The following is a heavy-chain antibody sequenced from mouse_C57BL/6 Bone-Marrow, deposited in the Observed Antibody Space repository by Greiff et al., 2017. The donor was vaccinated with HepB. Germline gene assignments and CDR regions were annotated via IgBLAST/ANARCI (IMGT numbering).Heavy chain of an antibody. D-gene: IGHD3-3*01. CDR2: ISYDGSN. V-gene: IGHV3-6*01. CDR3: ARDLPGPVDY. J-gene: IGHJ2*01. Sequence: DVQLQESGPGLVKPSQSLSLTCSVTGYSITSGYYWNWIRQFPGNKLEWMGYISYDGSNNYNPSLKNRISITRDTSKNQFFLKLNSVTTEDTATYYCARDLPGPVDYWGQGTTLTVSS. CDR1: GYSITSGYY.